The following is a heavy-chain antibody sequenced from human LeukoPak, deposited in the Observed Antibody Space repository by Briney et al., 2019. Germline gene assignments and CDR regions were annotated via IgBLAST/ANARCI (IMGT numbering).Heavy chain of an antibody. J-gene: IGHJ3*02. CDR1: GFTFSDYY. CDR2: ISISSSYT. CDR3: ARDRGVMTTDAFDI. V-gene: IGHV3-11*05. Sequence: GRSLRLSCAASGFTFSDYYMSWIRQAPGKGLEWLSYISISSSYTNYADSVKGRFTISRDNAKNSLYLQMNRLRAEDTAVYYCARDRGVMTTDAFDIWGQGTMVTVSS. D-gene: IGHD3-10*01.